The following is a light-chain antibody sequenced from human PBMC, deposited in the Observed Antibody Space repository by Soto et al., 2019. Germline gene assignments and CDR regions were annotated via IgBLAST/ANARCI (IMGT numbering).Light chain of an antibody. Sequence: QSVLTQPASVSGSPGQSITISCTGTSSDLGSYDYVSWYQQHPGKAPKLMIYDVTNRPSGVSNRFSASKSGSTASLTISGLQAEDEADYYCSSYTGSSTLVVFGGGTQLTVL. CDR1: SSDLGSYDY. CDR2: DVT. CDR3: SSYTGSSTLVV. V-gene: IGLV2-14*01. J-gene: IGLJ2*01.